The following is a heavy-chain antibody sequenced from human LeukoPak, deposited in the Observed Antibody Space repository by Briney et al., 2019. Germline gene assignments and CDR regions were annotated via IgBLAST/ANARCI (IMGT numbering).Heavy chain of an antibody. CDR3: ARVHFYYDSSGMVVNDAFDI. V-gene: IGHV6-1*01. J-gene: IGHJ3*02. D-gene: IGHD3-22*01. Sequence: SQTLSLTCAISGDSVSSNSATWNWIRQSPSRGLEWLGRTYYRSKWKNDYAVSVKSRITFNPDTSKNQFSLQLNAVTPEDTAVYYCARVHFYYDSSGMVVNDAFDIWGQGTMVTVSS. CDR1: GDSVSSNSAT. CDR2: TYYRSKWKN.